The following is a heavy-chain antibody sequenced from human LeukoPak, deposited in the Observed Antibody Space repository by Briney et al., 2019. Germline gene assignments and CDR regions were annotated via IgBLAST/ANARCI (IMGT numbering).Heavy chain of an antibody. CDR1: GFTFGTYT. CDR2: VSDSSDV. J-gene: IGHJ4*02. D-gene: IGHD5-18*01. CDR3: ARDGLHTAHFDY. V-gene: IGHV3-48*02. Sequence: GGSLRLSCAASGFTFGTYTMNWVRQAPGKGLEWVSTVSDSSDVHYSDSVKGRFTISRDNARNSLYLQMNSLRDEDTAVYYCARDGLHTAHFDYWGQGTLVTVSS.